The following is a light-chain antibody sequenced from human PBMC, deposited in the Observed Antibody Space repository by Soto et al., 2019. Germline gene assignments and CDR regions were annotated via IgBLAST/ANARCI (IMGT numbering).Light chain of an antibody. CDR2: AAS. J-gene: IGKJ1*01. CDR3: QKYARAPRT. Sequence: DIQMTQSPSSLSVSLGDRVTITCRASQGISNSLAWYQQRPGKVPKLLIYAASTLQSRVPSRFSGSGSGTDFTLTISSLQPEDVATYYCQKYARAPRTFGQGTKVEIK. CDR1: QGISNS. V-gene: IGKV1-27*01.